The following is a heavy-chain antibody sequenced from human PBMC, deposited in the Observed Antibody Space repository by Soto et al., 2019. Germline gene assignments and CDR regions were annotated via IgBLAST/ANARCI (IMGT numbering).Heavy chain of an antibody. CDR2: IYYSGST. D-gene: IGHD4-4*01. V-gene: IGHV4-59*01. CDR3: ARSPYYSNFDY. J-gene: IGHJ4*02. CDR1: GGSISSYY. Sequence: LSLTCTVSGGSISSYYWSWIRQPPGKGLEWIGYIYYSGSTNYNPSLKSRVTISVDTSKNQFSLKLSSVTAADTAVYYCARSPYYSNFDYWGQGTLVTVSS.